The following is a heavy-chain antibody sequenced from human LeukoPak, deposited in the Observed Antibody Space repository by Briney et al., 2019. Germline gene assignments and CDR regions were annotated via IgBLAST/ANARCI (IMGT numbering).Heavy chain of an antibody. CDR1: GFTFSNYA. CDR3: ARIPTYQPLLAPSYYHMDV. Sequence: PGGPLRLSCAVSGFTFSNYAMTWVRQAPGRGLEWVSTIGGSGYSTYDADSVRGRFAISRDNSKNTLYLQMNSLRADDTAVYYCARIPTYQPLLAPSYYHMDVWGKGTTVTVSS. CDR2: IGGSGYST. V-gene: IGHV3-23*01. J-gene: IGHJ6*03. D-gene: IGHD2-2*01.